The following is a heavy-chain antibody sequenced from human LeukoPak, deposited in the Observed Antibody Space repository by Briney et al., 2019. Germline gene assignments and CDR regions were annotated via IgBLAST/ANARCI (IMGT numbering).Heavy chain of an antibody. CDR1: GGSIRSYY. Sequence: SETLSLTCTVSGGSIRSYYWSWIRQPPGKGLEWIGYAYYSGSTNYNPSLKSRVTISVDTSKNQFSLRLSSVTSADTAVYYCARDDGGNSVGAFDIWGQGTMVTVSS. CDR2: AYYSGST. V-gene: IGHV4-59*01. CDR3: ARDDGGNSVGAFDI. J-gene: IGHJ3*02. D-gene: IGHD4-23*01.